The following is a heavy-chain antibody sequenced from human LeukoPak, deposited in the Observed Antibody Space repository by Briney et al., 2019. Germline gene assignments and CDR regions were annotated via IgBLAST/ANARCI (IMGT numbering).Heavy chain of an antibody. V-gene: IGHV1-69*08. J-gene: IGHJ3*02. Sequence: GASVKVSCKASGGTFSSYTISWVRQAPGQGLEWMGRIIPILGKTNYAQKFQGRVTITADKSTSTAYMELSSLRSEDTAVYYCAREEGLNPFDIWGQGTMVTVSS. CDR3: AREEGLNPFDI. CDR2: IIPILGKT. CDR1: GGTFSSYT.